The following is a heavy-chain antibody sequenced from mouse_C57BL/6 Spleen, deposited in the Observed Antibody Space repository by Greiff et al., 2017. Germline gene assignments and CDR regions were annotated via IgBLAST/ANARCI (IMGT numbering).Heavy chain of an antibody. J-gene: IGHJ1*03. CDR1: GYTFTSYW. D-gene: IGHD1-1*01. V-gene: IGHV1-55*01. Sequence: QVQLQQPRAELVKPGASVKMSCKASGYTFTSYWITWVKQRPGQGLEWIGDIYPGSGSTNYNEKFKSKATLTVDTSSSTAYMQLSSLTSEDSAVYYCALYYYGRGYFDVWGTGTTVTVSS. CDR3: ALYYYGRGYFDV. CDR2: IYPGSGST.